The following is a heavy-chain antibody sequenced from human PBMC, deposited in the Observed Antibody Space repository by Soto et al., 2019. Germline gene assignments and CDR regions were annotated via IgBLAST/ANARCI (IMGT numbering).Heavy chain of an antibody. D-gene: IGHD3-9*01. Sequence: QLQLVQSGAEVKKPGASVKVSCKASGYTFTSYDINWVRQATGQGPEWMGWLNPNSGNRRYAQKFQGRVTMTRDTSTNTAYMELSSLESEDTAVYYCAREGLFCNSPRCTHNFYYMDVWGRGTTVAVSS. CDR2: LNPNSGNR. J-gene: IGHJ6*03. V-gene: IGHV1-8*01. CDR3: AREGLFCNSPRCTHNFYYMDV. CDR1: GYTFTSYD.